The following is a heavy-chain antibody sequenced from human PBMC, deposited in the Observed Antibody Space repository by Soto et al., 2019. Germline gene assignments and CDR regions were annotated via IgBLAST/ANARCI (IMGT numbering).Heavy chain of an antibody. CDR3: ARDISASYYYYGMDV. V-gene: IGHV4-61*01. CDR2: IYYSGST. D-gene: IGHD3-9*01. Sequence: QVQLQEAGPGLVKPSETLSLTCTVSGGSVSSGSYYWSWIRQPPGKGLEWSGYIYYSGSTNYNPSLKSRVTISVDTSKNQFSLKLSSVTAADTAVYDCARDISASYYYYGMDVWGQGTTVTVSS. J-gene: IGHJ6*02. CDR1: GGSVSSGSYY.